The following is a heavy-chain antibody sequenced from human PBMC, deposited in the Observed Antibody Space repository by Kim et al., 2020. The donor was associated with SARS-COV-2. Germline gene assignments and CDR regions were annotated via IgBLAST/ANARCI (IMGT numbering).Heavy chain of an antibody. CDR1: GFIFSSYW. CDR3: ATGGQAGDYALLSWFDP. CDR2: ISSDGSVT. V-gene: IGHV3-74*01. Sequence: GGSLRLSCAASGFIFSSYWMHWIRQVPGKGLLWVSRISSDGSVTNYADSVKGRFTISRDNAKNTLDLQMNSLRGEDMAVYYCATGGQAGDYALLSWFDPWGQGTLVTVSS. D-gene: IGHD4-17*01. J-gene: IGHJ5*02.